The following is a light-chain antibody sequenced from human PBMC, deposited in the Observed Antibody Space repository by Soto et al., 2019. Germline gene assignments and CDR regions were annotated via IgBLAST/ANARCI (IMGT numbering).Light chain of an antibody. CDR2: GAS. CDR1: QSVSSN. V-gene: IGKV3-15*01. CDR3: QHFNNWPLT. Sequence: EILLTQSPGTLSVSPGERASLSCRASQSVSSNLAWYQHKPGQAPRLLIYGASTRATGIPARFSGSGSGTEFTLTINSLQSEDFAVYYCQHFNNWPLTFGGGTKVDIK. J-gene: IGKJ4*01.